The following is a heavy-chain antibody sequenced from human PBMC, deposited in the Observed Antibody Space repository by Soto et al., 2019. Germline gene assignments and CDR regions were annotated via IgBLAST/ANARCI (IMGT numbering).Heavy chain of an antibody. CDR3: ARLEENYGDATNFDY. V-gene: IGHV4-59*08. CDR1: GGSISSYY. J-gene: IGHJ4*02. D-gene: IGHD4-17*01. Sequence: SETLSLTCTVSGGSISSYYWSWIRQPPGKGLEWIGYIYYSGSTNYNPSLKSRVTISVDTSKNQFSLKLSSVTAADTAVYYCARLEENYGDATNFDYWGQGTLVTVSS. CDR2: IYYSGST.